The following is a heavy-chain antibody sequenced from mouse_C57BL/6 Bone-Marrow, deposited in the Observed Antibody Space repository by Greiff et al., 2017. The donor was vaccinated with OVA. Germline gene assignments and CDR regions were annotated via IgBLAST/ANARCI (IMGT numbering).Heavy chain of an antibody. Sequence: QVHVKQSGAELARPGASVKLSCKASGYTFTSYGISWVKQRTGQGLEWIGEIYPRSGNTYYNEKFKGKATLTADKSSSTAYMQLSSLTSEDSAVYFCAGIYYGNSYYFDYWGQGTTLTVSS. J-gene: IGHJ2*01. CDR3: AGIYYGNSYYFDY. D-gene: IGHD2-1*01. CDR2: IYPRSGNT. CDR1: GYTFTSYG. V-gene: IGHV1-81*01.